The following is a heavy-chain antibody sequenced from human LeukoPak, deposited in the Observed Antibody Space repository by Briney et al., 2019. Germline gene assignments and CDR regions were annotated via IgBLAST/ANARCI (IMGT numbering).Heavy chain of an antibody. D-gene: IGHD6-13*01. V-gene: IGHV3-7*01. CDR3: TRDGTAPGLYFDL. CDR1: GFTFSSYW. CDR2: IRQDGGEK. Sequence: GGSLRLXCAVSGFTFSSYWMNWDRQAPGKGLEWVASIRQDGGEKSYVDSVKGRFTISRDNTKNSLYLQINSLRAEDTAMYYCTRDGTAPGLYFDLWGQGTLVTVSS. J-gene: IGHJ4*01.